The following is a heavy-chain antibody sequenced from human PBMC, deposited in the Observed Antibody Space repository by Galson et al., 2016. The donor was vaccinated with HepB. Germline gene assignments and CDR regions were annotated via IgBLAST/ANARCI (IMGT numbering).Heavy chain of an antibody. CDR3: ATCSGYNGGPTHDAFDI. CDR1: GATFSSFG. J-gene: IGHJ3*02. Sequence: SVKVSCKASGATFSSFGVSWVRQAPGQGLEWMGGIIPIFGPANYAHKFEGRVTITADDSTTTAFMELSTLSSEDTAVYYYATCSGYNGGPTHDAFDIWGQGTLVTVSS. CDR2: IIPIFGPA. D-gene: IGHD1-1*01. V-gene: IGHV1-69*13.